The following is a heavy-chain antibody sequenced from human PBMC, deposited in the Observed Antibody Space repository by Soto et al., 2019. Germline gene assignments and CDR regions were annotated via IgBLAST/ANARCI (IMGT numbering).Heavy chain of an antibody. V-gene: IGHV1-46*01. CDR3: ARESGYWLDS. Sequence: QVQLVQSGAEVEKPGASVKLSCKASGYIFTNYYMHWVRQAPGQGLEWMGLINPSGGSTSYAQMFQGRVTVTRDTSTTTVYMELSSLRSEDTAVYYCARESGYWLDSWGQGTLVTVSS. J-gene: IGHJ5*01. CDR2: INPSGGST. CDR1: GYIFTNYY. D-gene: IGHD3-10*01.